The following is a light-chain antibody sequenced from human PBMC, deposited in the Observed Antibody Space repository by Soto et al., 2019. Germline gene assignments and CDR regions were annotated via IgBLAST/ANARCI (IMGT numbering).Light chain of an antibody. CDR1: TGAVTSGHY. V-gene: IGLV7-46*01. Sequence: QAVVTHEPSLTVSPGGTVTLTCGSSTGAVTSGHYPYWFQQKPGQAPRTLIYDTSNKHSWTPARFSGALLGGKAALTLSGAQPEDEAEYYCLLSYSGARLYVFGTGTKLTVL. CDR2: DTS. J-gene: IGLJ1*01. CDR3: LLSYSGARLYV.